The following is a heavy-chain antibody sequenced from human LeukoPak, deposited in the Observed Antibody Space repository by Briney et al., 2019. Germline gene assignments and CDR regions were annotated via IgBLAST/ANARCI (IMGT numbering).Heavy chain of an antibody. J-gene: IGHJ4*02. CDR1: GYTFTGYY. V-gene: IGHV1-2*02. Sequence: ASVKVSCKASGYTFTGYYMHWVRQAPGQGLEWMGWINPNSGGTNYAQKFQGRVTMTRDTSISTAYMELSRLRSDDTAVYYCARDLTYYDFWSGYCSSGILDYWGQGTLVTVSS. CDR2: INPNSGGT. CDR3: ARDLTYYDFWSGYCSSGILDY. D-gene: IGHD3-3*01.